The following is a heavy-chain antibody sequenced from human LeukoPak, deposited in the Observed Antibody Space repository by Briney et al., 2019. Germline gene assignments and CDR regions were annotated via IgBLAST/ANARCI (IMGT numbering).Heavy chain of an antibody. CDR1: GYTFTGYY. CDR3: ARDRQQLVFYHYYMDV. V-gene: IGHV1-2*06. J-gene: IGHJ6*03. CDR2: INPNSGGT. Sequence: ASVKVSCKASGYTFTGYYMHWVRQAPGQGLEWMGRINPNSGGTNYAQKFQGRVTMTRDTSISTAYMELSRLRSDDTAVYYCARDRQQLVFYHYYMDVWGKGTTVTVSS. D-gene: IGHD6-13*01.